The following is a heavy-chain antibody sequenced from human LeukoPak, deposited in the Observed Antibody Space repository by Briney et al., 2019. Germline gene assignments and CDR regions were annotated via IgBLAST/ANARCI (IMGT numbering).Heavy chain of an antibody. CDR1: GFTFSSYS. CDR2: ISGSGGTT. V-gene: IGHV3-23*01. J-gene: IGHJ4*02. Sequence: GRSLRLSCAASGFTFSSYSMSWVRQAPGKGLEWVSSISGSGGTTYYADSVKGRFTISRDNSKNTLYLQMNSLRAEDTAVYYCAKFTWQLQFLGDYWGQGTLVTVSS. D-gene: IGHD1-1*01. CDR3: AKFTWQLQFLGDY.